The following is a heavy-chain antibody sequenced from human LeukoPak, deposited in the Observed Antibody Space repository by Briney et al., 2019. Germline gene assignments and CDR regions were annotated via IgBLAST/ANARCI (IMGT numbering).Heavy chain of an antibody. D-gene: IGHD3-16*01. CDR3: ARGGGLVV. V-gene: IGHV3-7*03. Sequence: PGGSLRLSCAASGFTFSRSWMNWVRQAPGKGLEWVASINHNGNVNYYVDSVKGRFTISRDNAKNSLYLQMSNLRAEDTAVYFCARGGGLVVWGQGATVTVSS. CDR1: GFTFSRSW. J-gene: IGHJ6*02. CDR2: INHNGNVN.